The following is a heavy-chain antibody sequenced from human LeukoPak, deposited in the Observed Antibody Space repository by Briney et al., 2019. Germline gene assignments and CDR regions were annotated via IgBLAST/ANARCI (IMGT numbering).Heavy chain of an antibody. V-gene: IGHV3-23*01. D-gene: IGHD6-13*01. J-gene: IGHJ6*03. Sequence: GGSLRLSCAASGFTFSSYAMSWVRQAPGKGLEWVSAISGSGGSTYYADSVKGRFTISRDNSKNTLYLQMNSLRAEDTAVYYCAKGAYSSSWRLTSYYYYIDVWGKGTTVTGSS. CDR1: GFTFSSYA. CDR2: ISGSGGST. CDR3: AKGAYSSSWRLTSYYYYIDV.